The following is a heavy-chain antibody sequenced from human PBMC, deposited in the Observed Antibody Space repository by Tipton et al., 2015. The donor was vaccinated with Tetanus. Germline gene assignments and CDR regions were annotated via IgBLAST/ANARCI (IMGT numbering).Heavy chain of an antibody. CDR2: VLYTGKT. Sequence: TLSLTCTVFGGSISGYYWSWIRQPPGKGLEWIGYVLYTGKTNSNPSLKSRVTISVDTSRNQFSLRLTSVTAADTAVYYCARYYCPSGSCRHFDNRGQGTLVTVSS. J-gene: IGHJ4*02. V-gene: IGHV4-59*07. CDR1: GGSISGYY. CDR3: ARYYCPSGSCRHFDN. D-gene: IGHD2-8*01.